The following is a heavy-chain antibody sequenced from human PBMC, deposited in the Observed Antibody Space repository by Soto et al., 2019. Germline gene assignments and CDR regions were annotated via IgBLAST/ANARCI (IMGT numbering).Heavy chain of an antibody. V-gene: IGHV5-51*01. Sequence: GESLKISCKGSGHSFTTYWIGWVRQMPGKGLEWMGIIFPGDSDTRYSPSFQGQVTISVDKSISTAYLQWSSLKASDTAMYYCARHWRCSGGSCQGDYWGQGTLVTVS. CDR3: ARHWRCSGGSCQGDY. CDR1: GHSFTTYW. J-gene: IGHJ4*02. D-gene: IGHD2-15*01. CDR2: IFPGDSDT.